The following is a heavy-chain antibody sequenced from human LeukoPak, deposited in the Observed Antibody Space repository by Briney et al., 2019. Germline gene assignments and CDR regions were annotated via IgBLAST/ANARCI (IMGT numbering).Heavy chain of an antibody. Sequence: GRSLRLSCAASGFTFSDYYMSWIRRAPGKGLEWVSYISSSGSTIYYADSVKGRFTISRDNAKNSLYLQMNSLRAEDTAVYYCARSTPGKDDAFDIWGQGTMVTVSS. CDR2: ISSSGSTI. CDR1: GFTFSDYY. V-gene: IGHV3-11*04. J-gene: IGHJ3*02. D-gene: IGHD3-10*01. CDR3: ARSTPGKDDAFDI.